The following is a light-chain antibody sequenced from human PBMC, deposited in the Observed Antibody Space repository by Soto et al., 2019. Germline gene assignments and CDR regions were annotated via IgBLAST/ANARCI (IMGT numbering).Light chain of an antibody. CDR1: QSFGKY. J-gene: IGKJ4*01. CDR2: AAS. V-gene: IGKV1-39*01. CDR3: QQTYNTPLT. Sequence: DIQMTQSRSSLSASGGDRVTITCRASQSFGKYLSWFQQTPGNAPKLLIYAASGLQSGVPSRFSGSGSGTDFTLTINSLQREDFATYYCQQTYNTPLTFGGGTKVE.